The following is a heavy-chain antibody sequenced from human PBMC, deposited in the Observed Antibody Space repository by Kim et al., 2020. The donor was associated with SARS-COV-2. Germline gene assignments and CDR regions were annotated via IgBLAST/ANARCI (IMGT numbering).Heavy chain of an antibody. J-gene: IGHJ4*02. V-gene: IGHV3-9*01. Sequence: GGSLRLSCAASGFTLDDYAMHWVRQAPGKGLEWVSGISWNSGSIGYADSVKGRFTISRDNAKNSLYLQMNSLRAEDTALYYCAKALLSSRSSYYFDYWGQGTLVTVSS. CDR2: ISWNSGSI. CDR1: GFTLDDYA. CDR3: AKALLSSRSSYYFDY. D-gene: IGHD6-13*01.